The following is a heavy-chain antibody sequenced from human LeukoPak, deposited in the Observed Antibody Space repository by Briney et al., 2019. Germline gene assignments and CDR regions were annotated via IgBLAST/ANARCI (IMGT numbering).Heavy chain of an antibody. CDR3: ARNQYYDTSGDAFDL. CDR1: GFTFSTYS. D-gene: IGHD3-22*01. V-gene: IGHV3-48*04. J-gene: IGHJ3*01. CDR2: IRSSGSAL. Sequence: PGGSLRLSCAASGFTFSTYSMNWVRQAPGKGREWISYIRSSGSALYYADSVKGRFTVSRDNAKNSLYLQMNSLRAEDTAVYFWARNQYYDTSGDAFDLWGLGTRVTVSS.